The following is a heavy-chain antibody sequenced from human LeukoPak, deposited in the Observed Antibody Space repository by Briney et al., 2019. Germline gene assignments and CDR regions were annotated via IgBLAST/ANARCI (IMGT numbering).Heavy chain of an antibody. CDR2: INHSGST. CDR1: GGSFSGYY. Sequence: SETLSLTCAVYGGSFSGYYWSWIRQPPGKGLEWIGEINHSGSTNYNPSLKSRVTISVDTSKNQFSLKLSSVTAADTAVYYCARVRSLNYYGSGSYYACWGQGTLVTVSS. V-gene: IGHV4-34*01. J-gene: IGHJ4*02. CDR3: ARVRSLNYYGSGSYYAC. D-gene: IGHD3-10*01.